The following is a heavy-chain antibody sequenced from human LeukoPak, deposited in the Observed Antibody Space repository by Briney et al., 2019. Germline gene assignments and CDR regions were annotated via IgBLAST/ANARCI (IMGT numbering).Heavy chain of an antibody. CDR2: ISWNSGSI. V-gene: IGHV3-9*03. CDR3: AKGGYDLVGWFDP. CDR1: GFTFDDYA. J-gene: IGHJ5*02. D-gene: IGHD5-12*01. Sequence: PGGSLRLSCAASGFTFDDYAMHWVRQAPGKGLEWVSGISWNSGSIGYADSVKGRFTISRDNAKNSLYLQMNSLRAEDMALYYCAKGGYDLVGWFDPWGQGTLVTVSS.